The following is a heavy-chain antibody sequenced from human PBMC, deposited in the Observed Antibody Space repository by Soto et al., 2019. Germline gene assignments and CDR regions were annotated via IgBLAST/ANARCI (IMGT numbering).Heavy chain of an antibody. CDR1: GDSSSTYY. V-gene: IGHV4-59*01. CDR2: INYSGRS. D-gene: IGHD2-8*02. J-gene: IGHJ5*02. CDR3: AISYCADSVSCNCFDP. Sequence: QVQLQESGPGLVKSSETLSLTCSVSGDSSSTYYWGWIRQPPGKGLEWIGYINYSGRSNHNPSLKSRLSISVDASNYLVSLKLTSVTAADTAVYYCAISYCADSVSCNCFDPLGQVTLVVVSS.